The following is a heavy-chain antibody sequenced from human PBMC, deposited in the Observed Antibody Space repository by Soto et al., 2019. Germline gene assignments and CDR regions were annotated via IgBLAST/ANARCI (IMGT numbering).Heavy chain of an antibody. J-gene: IGHJ4*02. CDR2: IYYSGNT. D-gene: IGHD3-22*01. CDR1: GGSISSGYYY. V-gene: IGHV4-30-4*01. Sequence: SETLSLTCSVSGGSISSGYYYWSWIRQPPGKGLEWIGNIYYSGNTYYNPSLKSRLIISIDTSISTAYLQWSSLKASDTAMYYCARMGRLAETPSTMIAYFDSWGQGTLVTVSS. CDR3: ARMGRLAETPSTMIAYFDS.